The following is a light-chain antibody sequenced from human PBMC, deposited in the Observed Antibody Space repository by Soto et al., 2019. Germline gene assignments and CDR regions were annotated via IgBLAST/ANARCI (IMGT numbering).Light chain of an antibody. V-gene: IGLV2-14*03. CDR2: AVS. J-gene: IGLJ1*01. CDR3: ISYTDRQSYL. CDR1: SSDIGSYNH. Sequence: QPVLAQPPSVSLSPRQSLTISCIGTSSDIGSYNHVAWYQQFPGKSPKLMIYAVSDRPPGVSDRFSGSKSGITASLTISGLQTEDEADYYCISYTDRQSYLFGTGTKVTVL.